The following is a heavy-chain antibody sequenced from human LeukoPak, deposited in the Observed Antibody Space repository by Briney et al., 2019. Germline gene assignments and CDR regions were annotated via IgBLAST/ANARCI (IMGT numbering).Heavy chain of an antibody. Sequence: PGGSLRLSCAASGFTFSSYAMSWVRQAPGKGLEWVSAISGSGGSTYYADSVKGRFTISRDNSKNTLYLQMNSLRAEDTAVYYCAKDDSYSSSWFSDYWGQGTLVTVSS. CDR1: GFTFSSYA. CDR3: AKDDSYSSSWFSDY. J-gene: IGHJ4*02. CDR2: ISGSGGST. V-gene: IGHV3-23*01. D-gene: IGHD6-13*01.